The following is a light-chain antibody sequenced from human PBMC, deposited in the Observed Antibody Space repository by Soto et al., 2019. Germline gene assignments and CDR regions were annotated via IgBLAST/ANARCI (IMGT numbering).Light chain of an antibody. CDR1: SSDVGGYNY. Sequence: QSVLTQPACVSGSPGQSMTISCTGTSSDVGGYNYVSWYQQHPGKAPKLMIYEVSNRPSGVSNRFSGSKSGNTASLTISGLQAEDEADYYCSSYTSSSTPYVFGTGTKVTVL. CDR2: EVS. V-gene: IGLV2-14*01. CDR3: SSYTSSSTPYV. J-gene: IGLJ1*01.